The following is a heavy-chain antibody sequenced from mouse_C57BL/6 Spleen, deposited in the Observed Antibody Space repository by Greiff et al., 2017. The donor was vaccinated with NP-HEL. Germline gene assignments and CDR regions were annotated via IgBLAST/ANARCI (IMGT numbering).Heavy chain of an antibody. D-gene: IGHD1-1*01. Sequence: VQLQQPGAELVKPGASVKLSCKASGYTFTSYWMHWVKQRPGQGLEWIGMIHPNSGSTNYNEKFKSKATLTVDKSSSTAYMQLSSLTSEDSAVYYCANYGSSSDWYFDVWGTGTTVTVSS. CDR2: IHPNSGST. CDR3: ANYGSSSDWYFDV. V-gene: IGHV1-64*01. CDR1: GYTFTSYW. J-gene: IGHJ1*03.